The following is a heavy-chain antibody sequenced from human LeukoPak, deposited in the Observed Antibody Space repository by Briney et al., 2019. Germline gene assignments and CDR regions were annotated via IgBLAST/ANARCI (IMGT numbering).Heavy chain of an antibody. V-gene: IGHV3-11*05. CDR1: GFTFSDHY. Sequence: GGSLRLSCEASGFTFSDHYMSWIRQAPGKRLEWVSYISSGSTYTNYADSVEGRFSISRDNAKNSLYLQMNSLRAEDTAVYYCAKDTGYSYDSLYFDYWGQGTLVTVSS. CDR2: ISSGSTYT. CDR3: AKDTGYSYDSLYFDY. J-gene: IGHJ4*02. D-gene: IGHD5-18*01.